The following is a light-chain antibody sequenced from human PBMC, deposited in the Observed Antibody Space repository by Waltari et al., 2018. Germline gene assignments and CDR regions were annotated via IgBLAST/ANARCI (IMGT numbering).Light chain of an antibody. V-gene: IGKV4-1*01. CDR2: WAS. J-gene: IGKJ4*01. CDR3: QQYYKTPS. Sequence: DIVMTQSPGSLVVSLGERATINCKSGQDILYNSNNKNYLAWYQHQPGQSPKLLFYWASTRASGVPDRFSGSGSGTDFTLTISRVQAEDVAIYYCQQYYKTPSFGGGTKVE. CDR1: QDILYNSNNKNY.